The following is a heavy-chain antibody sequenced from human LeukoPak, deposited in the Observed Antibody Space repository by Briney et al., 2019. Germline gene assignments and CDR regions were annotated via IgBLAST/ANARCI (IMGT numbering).Heavy chain of an antibody. CDR3: ARGGYSSGSTIDY. CDR1: GVIFSSFA. D-gene: IGHD6-19*01. J-gene: IGHJ4*02. Sequence: GGSLRLSCEVSGVIFSSFAMNWVRQAPGKGLEWVSAISGTGGSTHYADSVKGRFSISRDNSKNTLHLQMNSLRAEDTAVYYCARGGYSSGSTIDYWGQGTLVTVSS. V-gene: IGHV3-23*01. CDR2: ISGTGGST.